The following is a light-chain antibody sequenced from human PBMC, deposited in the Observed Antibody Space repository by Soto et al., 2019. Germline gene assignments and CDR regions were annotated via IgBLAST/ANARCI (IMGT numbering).Light chain of an antibody. CDR3: QQYVSIPLT. CDR1: QSVSSSY. J-gene: IGKJ4*01. CDR2: GAS. V-gene: IGKV3-20*01. Sequence: EIVLTQSPGTLSLSPGERVTLSCRASQSVSSSYLAWYQQKPGQAPRLLIYGASSRATGIPDRFSGSGSGTDFTLTISRLEPEDFAVFHCQQYVSIPLTFGGGTKVDIK.